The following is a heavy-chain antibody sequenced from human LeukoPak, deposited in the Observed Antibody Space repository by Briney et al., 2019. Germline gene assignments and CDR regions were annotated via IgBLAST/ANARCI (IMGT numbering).Heavy chain of an antibody. V-gene: IGHV4-39*01. CDR2: IFYSGST. J-gene: IGHJ4*02. D-gene: IGHD5-18*01. CDR1: GGSISASSYY. CDR3: AKITWIQLWLPFDY. Sequence: PSETLSLTCTVSGGSISASSYYWGWIRQPPGKGLEWIGSIFYSGSTHYNPSLTSRVTISVDTSKNQFSLSLSSVTAADTAVYYCAKITWIQLWLPFDYWGQGTLVTVSS.